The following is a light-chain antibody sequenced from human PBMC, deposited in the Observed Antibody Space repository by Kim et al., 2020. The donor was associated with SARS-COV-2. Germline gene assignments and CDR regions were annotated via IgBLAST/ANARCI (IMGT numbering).Light chain of an antibody. Sequence: GQSVTISCTGTSSDVGGYNYVSWYQHHPGTAPKLMISEVSKRPSGVPDRFSGSKSGNTSSLTVSGLQAEDEADYYCNSYADTNNWVFGGGTQLTVL. CDR3: NSYADTNNWV. J-gene: IGLJ3*02. V-gene: IGLV2-8*01. CDR1: SSDVGGYNY. CDR2: EVS.